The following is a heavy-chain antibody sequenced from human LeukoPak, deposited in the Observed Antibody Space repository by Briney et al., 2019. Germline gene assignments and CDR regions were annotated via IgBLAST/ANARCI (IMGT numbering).Heavy chain of an antibody. V-gene: IGHV4-61*02. CDR1: GVSISSGSYY. Sequence: SETLSLTCTVSGVSISSGSYYWSWIRQPAGKGLEWIGRVYSSGSTNYSPSFKSRVTISVDTSKNQFSLNLNSVTAADTAVYYCARREYDSSGYWGYYFENWGQGTLVSVSS. J-gene: IGHJ4*02. CDR3: ARREYDSSGYWGYYFEN. CDR2: VYSSGST. D-gene: IGHD3-22*01.